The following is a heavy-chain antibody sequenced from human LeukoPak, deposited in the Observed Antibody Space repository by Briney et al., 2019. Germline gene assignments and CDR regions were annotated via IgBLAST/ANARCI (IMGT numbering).Heavy chain of an antibody. CDR3: ARENYFSFEY. J-gene: IGHJ4*02. Sequence: GGSLRLSCAASGFTFSSYWMFWDRQAPGKGLVWVSRINTDGTTTNYADSVKGRFTISRDNAKNTLYLQMNSLGAEDTAVYYCARENYFSFEYWGQGALVTVSS. CDR2: INTDGTTT. CDR1: GFTFSSYW. D-gene: IGHD3-16*01. V-gene: IGHV3-74*01.